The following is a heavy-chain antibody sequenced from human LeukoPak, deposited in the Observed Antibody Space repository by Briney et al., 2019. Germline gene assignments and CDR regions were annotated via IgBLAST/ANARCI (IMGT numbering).Heavy chain of an antibody. CDR1: GYTFTSYY. D-gene: IGHD2-15*01. CDR3: ARGHIVVPIDY. J-gene: IGHJ4*02. V-gene: IGHV1-46*01. Sequence: ASVKVSCKASGYTFTSYYMHWVRQALGQGLEWMGIINPSGGSTSYAQKFQSRVTMTRDTSTSTVYMELSSLRSEDTAVYYCARGHIVVPIDYWGQGTLVTVSS. CDR2: INPSGGST.